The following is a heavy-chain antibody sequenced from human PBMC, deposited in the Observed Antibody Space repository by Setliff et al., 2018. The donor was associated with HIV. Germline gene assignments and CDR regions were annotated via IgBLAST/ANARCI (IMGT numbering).Heavy chain of an antibody. V-gene: IGHV3-7*03. Sequence: PGGSLRLSCVASGLTFNRYWMSWVRQVPGKGLEWVSNTKHDGSESYYVDSVKGRFIASTDNAKNSLFLQMNSLRSDDTAVYYCATAGGRSWFDPWGPGTLVTVPQ. D-gene: IGHD3-16*01. CDR3: ATAGGRSWFDP. J-gene: IGHJ5*02. CDR1: GLTFNRYW. CDR2: TKHDGSES.